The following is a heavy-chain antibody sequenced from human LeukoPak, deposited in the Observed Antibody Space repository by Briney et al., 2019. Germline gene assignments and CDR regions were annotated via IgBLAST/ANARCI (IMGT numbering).Heavy chain of an antibody. V-gene: IGHV1-2*02. J-gene: IGHJ4*02. CDR2: INPNSGGT. Sequence: GASVKVSCKASGYTFTSYSMHWVRQAPGQGLEWMGWINPNSGGTNYAQKFQGRVTMTRDTSISTAYMELSRLRSDDTAVYYCAIARYGSGSYYYPLPDYWGQGTLVTVSS. CDR3: AIARYGSGSYYYPLPDY. CDR1: GYTFTSYS. D-gene: IGHD3-10*01.